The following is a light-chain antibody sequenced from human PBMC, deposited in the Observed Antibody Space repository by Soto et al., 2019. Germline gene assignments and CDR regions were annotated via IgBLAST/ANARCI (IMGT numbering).Light chain of an antibody. J-gene: IGLJ2*01. CDR2: DVN. CDR1: SSDVGGYNY. V-gene: IGLV2-8*01. CDR3: NSYGDTNNYVV. Sequence: QSALTQPPSASGSPGQSVTISCTGTSSDVGGYNYVSWYRQHPGKAPQLIIYDVNKRPSGVPDRFSGSKSGNTASLTVSGLQAEDEADYFCNSYGDTNNYVVFGGGTKVTVL.